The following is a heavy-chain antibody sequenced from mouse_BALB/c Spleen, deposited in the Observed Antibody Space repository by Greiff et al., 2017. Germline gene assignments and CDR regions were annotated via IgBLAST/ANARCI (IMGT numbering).Heavy chain of an antibody. CDR2: IWSGGST. Sequence: VQLKESGPGLVQPSQSLSITCTVSGFSLTSYGVHWVRQSPGKGLEWLGVIWSGGSTDDNAAFISRLSISKDNSKSQVFFKMNSLQANDTAIYYCARKGDYYGSSPFYYAMDYWGQGTSVTVSS. CDR1: GFSLTSYG. CDR3: ARKGDYYGSSPFYYAMDY. V-gene: IGHV2-2*02. D-gene: IGHD1-1*01. J-gene: IGHJ4*01.